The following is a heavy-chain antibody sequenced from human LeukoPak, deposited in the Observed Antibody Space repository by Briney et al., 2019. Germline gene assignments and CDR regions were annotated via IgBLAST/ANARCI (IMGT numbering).Heavy chain of an antibody. D-gene: IGHD6-19*01. CDR2: VTGDGTKT. CDR1: GFDFNDYD. V-gene: IGHV3-43*02. J-gene: IGHJ3*02. CDR3: VKNVPSVAGGAAFDM. Sequence: GGSLRLSCAASGFDFNDYDIHWVRQAPGKGLQWVSFVTGDGTKTYYTDSVKGRFTISRDNSGKSLFLQMNSLRIEDTAVYYCVKNVPSVAGGAAFDMWGQGTMVIVSS.